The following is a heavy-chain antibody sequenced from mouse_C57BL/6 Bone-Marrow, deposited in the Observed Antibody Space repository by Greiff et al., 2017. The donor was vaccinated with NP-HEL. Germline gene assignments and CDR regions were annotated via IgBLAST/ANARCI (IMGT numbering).Heavy chain of an antibody. Sequence: EVQLQQSGAELVRPGASVKLSCTVSGFNIKDDYMHWVKQRPEQGLEWIGWIDPKNGDTEYASKFQGKATITAETSSNTAYLQLSSLTSEDTAVYYCTTGGSSPYAMDYWGQGTSVTVSS. CDR1: GFNIKDDY. CDR2: IDPKNGDT. CDR3: TTGGSSPYAMDY. V-gene: IGHV14-4*01. J-gene: IGHJ4*01. D-gene: IGHD1-1*01.